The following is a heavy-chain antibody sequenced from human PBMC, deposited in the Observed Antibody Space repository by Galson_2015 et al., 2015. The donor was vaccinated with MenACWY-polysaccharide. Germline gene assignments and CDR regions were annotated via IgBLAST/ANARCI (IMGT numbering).Heavy chain of an antibody. CDR2: IDWGDAR. Sequence: PALERPPRTLTLPCTFSGCSLCTSGTGATRIRQPQGKALEWHELIDWGDARYYNTYVGDRLCISHETSQNQVVLTMTNMGPEDPATYYCARGRFFTHKYNKDVWGQGTTVTVSS. J-gene: IGHJ6*02. D-gene: IGHD3-3*01. V-gene: IGHV2-70*01. CDR3: ARGRFFTHKYNKDV. CDR1: GCSLCTSGTG.